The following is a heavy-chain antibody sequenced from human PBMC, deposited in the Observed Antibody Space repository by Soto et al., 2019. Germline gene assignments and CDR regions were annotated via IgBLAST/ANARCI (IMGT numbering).Heavy chain of an antibody. CDR2: IVVGSGNT. D-gene: IGHD1-26*01. CDR1: GFTFTNSA. J-gene: IGHJ4*02. V-gene: IGHV1-58*01. Sequence: SVKVSCKASGFTFTNSAVQWVRQARGQRLEWIGWIVVGSGNTNYAQKFQERVTITRDMSTSTAYMELSSLRSEDTAVYYCATTIVGATIDYWGQGTLVTVSS. CDR3: ATTIVGATIDY.